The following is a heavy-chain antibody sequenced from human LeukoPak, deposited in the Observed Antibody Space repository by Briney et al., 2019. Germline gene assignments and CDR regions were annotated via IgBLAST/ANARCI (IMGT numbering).Heavy chain of an antibody. CDR3: ARTGTTFDY. CDR2: IKQDGSEK. D-gene: IGHD1-1*01. J-gene: IGHJ4*02. Sequence: GGSLRLSCSASGFTFSAYAMHWVRQAPGKGLEWVAKIKQDGSEKYYVDSVKGRFTISRDNAKNSLYLQMNNLRVEDTAVYYCARTGTTFDYWGQGTLVTVSS. CDR1: GFTFSAYA. V-gene: IGHV3-7*03.